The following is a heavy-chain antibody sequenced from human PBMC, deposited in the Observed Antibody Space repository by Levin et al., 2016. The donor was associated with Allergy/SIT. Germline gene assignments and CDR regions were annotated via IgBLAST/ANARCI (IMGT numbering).Heavy chain of an antibody. CDR1: GGSISSYY. J-gene: IGHJ6*02. V-gene: IGHV4-59*01. D-gene: IGHD4-11*01. Sequence: SETLSLTCTVSGGSISSYYWSWIRQPPGKGLEWIGYIYYSGSTNYNPSLKSRVTISVDTSKNQFSLKLSSVTAADTAVYYCARDIWWSDYSNYYYYGMDVWGQGTTVTVSS. CDR3: ARDIWWSDYSNYYYYGMDV. CDR2: IYYSGST.